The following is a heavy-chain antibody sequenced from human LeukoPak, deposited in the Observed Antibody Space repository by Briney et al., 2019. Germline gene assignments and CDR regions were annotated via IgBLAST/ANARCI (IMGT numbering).Heavy chain of an antibody. V-gene: IGHV3-66*01. J-gene: IGHJ3*02. CDR3: ARERITMISEAFDI. CDR2: IYSGGST. CDR1: GFTVSSNY. Sequence: PGGSLRLSCAASGFTVSSNYMSWVRQAPGKGLEWVSVIYSGGSTYYADSVKGRFTISGDNSKNTLFLQMNSLRPEDTAVYYCARERITMISEAFDIWGQGTMVTVSS. D-gene: IGHD3-22*01.